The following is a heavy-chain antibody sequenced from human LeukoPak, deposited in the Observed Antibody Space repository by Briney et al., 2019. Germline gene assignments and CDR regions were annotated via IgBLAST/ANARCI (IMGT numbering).Heavy chain of an antibody. CDR2: LSGGGEYT. Sequence: GGSLRLSCAASGFTFSSYAMSWVRQAPGKGLEWVSALSGGGEYTYSADSVKGRFTISRDNSKNMLYLQMNSLRAEHTAVYYCATITYFDYIWGRFVSWGQGTLVTVSS. CDR3: ATITYFDYIWGRFVS. CDR1: GFTFSSYA. J-gene: IGHJ4*02. V-gene: IGHV3-23*01. D-gene: IGHD3-16*01.